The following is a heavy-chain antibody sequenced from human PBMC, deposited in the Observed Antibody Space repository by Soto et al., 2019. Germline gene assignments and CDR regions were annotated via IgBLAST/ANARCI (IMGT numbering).Heavy chain of an antibody. CDR1: GFSLSTSGVG. CDR3: AHIIKTYYDFPHDTRYYGMDV. D-gene: IGHD3-3*01. J-gene: IGHJ6*02. Sequence: QITLKESGPTLVKPTQTLTLTCTFSGFSLSTSGVGVGWIRQPPGKALEWLALMYWDDDKRYSPSLNSRLTITKDTSKNQVVLTMTNMDPVDTATYYCAHIIKTYYDFPHDTRYYGMDVWGQGTTVTVSS. CDR2: MYWDDDK. V-gene: IGHV2-5*02.